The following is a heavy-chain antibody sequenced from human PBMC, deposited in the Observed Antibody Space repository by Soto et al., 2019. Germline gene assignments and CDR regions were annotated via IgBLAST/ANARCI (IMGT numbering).Heavy chain of an antibody. D-gene: IGHD3-22*01. J-gene: IGHJ4*02. Sequence: PSETLSLTCTVSGGSISSYYWSWIRQPPGKGLEWIGYIYYSGSTNYNPSLKSRVTISVDTSKNQFSLKLSSVTAADTAVYYCARHLYDSSGYYIDYWGQGTLVTVSS. CDR1: GGSISSYY. CDR3: ARHLYDSSGYYIDY. CDR2: IYYSGST. V-gene: IGHV4-59*08.